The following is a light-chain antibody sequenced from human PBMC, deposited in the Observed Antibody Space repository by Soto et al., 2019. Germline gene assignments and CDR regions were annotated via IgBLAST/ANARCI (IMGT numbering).Light chain of an antibody. CDR3: QQRSTWPRT. CDR1: QSVSSS. V-gene: IGKV3-11*01. CDR2: DAS. J-gene: IGKJ4*01. Sequence: EIVLTQSPVTLSLSTGERATLSCRASQSVSSSLIWYQQKPGQAPRLLIYDASNRVTGIPARFSGGGSGTDFILTISSREPEDFAVYYCQQRSTWPRTFGGGTKVEIK.